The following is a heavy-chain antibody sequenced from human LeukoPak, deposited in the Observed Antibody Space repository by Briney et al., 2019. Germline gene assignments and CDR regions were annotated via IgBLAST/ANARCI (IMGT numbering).Heavy chain of an antibody. V-gene: IGHV3-53*01. CDR3: AKDLYSSGWYVPVYFDY. J-gene: IGHJ4*02. D-gene: IGHD6-19*01. CDR2: IYSGGST. CDR1: GFTVSSNY. Sequence: GGSLRLSCAASGFTVSSNYMSWVRQAPGKGLEWVSVIYSGGSTYYADSVKGRFTISRDNSKNTLYLQMNSLRAEDTAVYYCAKDLYSSGWYVPVYFDYWGQGTLVTVSS.